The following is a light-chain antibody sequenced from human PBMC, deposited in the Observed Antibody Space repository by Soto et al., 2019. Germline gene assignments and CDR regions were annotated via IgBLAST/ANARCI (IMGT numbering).Light chain of an antibody. CDR1: SSDVGGYNS. J-gene: IGLJ1*01. CDR2: EVT. Sequence: QSVLTQPPSASGSPGQSVTISCTGTSSDVGGYNSVSWYQQHPGEAPKLIIYEVTKRPSGVPDRFSGFKSGNTASRTVSGLLAEDEADYYCTSYAGSTPYVFGTGTKLTVL. V-gene: IGLV2-8*01. CDR3: TSYAGSTPYV.